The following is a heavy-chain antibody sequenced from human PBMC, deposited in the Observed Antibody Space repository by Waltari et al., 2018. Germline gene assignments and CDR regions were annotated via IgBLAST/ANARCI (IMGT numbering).Heavy chain of an antibody. D-gene: IGHD6-19*01. CDR3: ARDLGDSSVLFDY. CDR2: INPNSGGT. CDR1: GYTFTGYY. J-gene: IGHJ4*02. Sequence: QVQLVQSGAEVKKPGASVKVSCKASGYTFTGYYMHWVRPAPGQGLEWMGRINPNSGGTNYAQKFQGRVTMTRDTSISTAYMELSRLRSDDTAVYYCARDLGDSSVLFDYWGQGTLVTVSS. V-gene: IGHV1-2*06.